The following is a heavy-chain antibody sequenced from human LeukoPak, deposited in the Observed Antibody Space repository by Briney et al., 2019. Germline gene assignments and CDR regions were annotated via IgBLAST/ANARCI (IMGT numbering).Heavy chain of an antibody. CDR1: GFTFSSYA. CDR2: ISGSGGST. CDR3: AKDVGYCSSTSCYHFDY. D-gene: IGHD2-2*01. V-gene: IGHV3-23*01. Sequence: TGGSLRLSCAASGFTFSSYAMSWVRQAPGKGLEWVSAISGSGGSTYYADSVKGRFTISRDNSKNTLYLQMNSLRAEDTAVYYCAKDVGYCSSTSCYHFDYWGQGTLVAVSS. J-gene: IGHJ4*02.